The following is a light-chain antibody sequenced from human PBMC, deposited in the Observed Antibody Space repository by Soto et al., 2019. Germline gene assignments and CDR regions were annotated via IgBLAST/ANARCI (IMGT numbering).Light chain of an antibody. J-gene: IGKJ5*01. CDR2: AAS. CDR1: QDISNH. Sequence: DIQMTQSPSSLSASVGDRVTITCRASQDISNHLAWFRQKPGKAPKSLICAASSLQSGVPSKFSGSGSGTDFTLTISSLQPEDFATYYCQQYNSYPITFGQGTRLEIK. CDR3: QQYNSYPIT. V-gene: IGKV1-16*02.